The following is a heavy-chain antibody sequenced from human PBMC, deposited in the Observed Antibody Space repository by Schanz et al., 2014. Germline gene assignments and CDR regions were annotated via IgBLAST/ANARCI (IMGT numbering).Heavy chain of an antibody. J-gene: IGHJ4*02. CDR2: ISGSSSTK. CDR3: VRLDVHDY. CDR1: GFTFTTYA. V-gene: IGHV3-48*01. Sequence: DVQLLESGGGLVQPGESLRLSCAASGFTFTTYAMTWVRQAPGKGLEWVSYISGSSSTKYYADSVKGRFTISRDNGKKSLYLQMNSLRADDTAVYYCVRLDVHDYWGQGTLVTVSA. D-gene: IGHD3-16*01.